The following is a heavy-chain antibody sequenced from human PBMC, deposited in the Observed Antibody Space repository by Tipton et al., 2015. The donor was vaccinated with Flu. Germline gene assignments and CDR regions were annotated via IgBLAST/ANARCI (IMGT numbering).Heavy chain of an antibody. CDR2: IYHSGDI. V-gene: IGHV4-59*08. Sequence: TLSLTCTVSGASISSSYWSWVRQPPGKGLERIGYIYHSGDINYNPSLKSRVTISMDTSKNQFSLKLTSVTATDTAVYYCARYARVLDPWGQGTLVTVSS. J-gene: IGHJ5*02. D-gene: IGHD4/OR15-4a*01. CDR3: ARYARVLDP. CDR1: GASISSSY.